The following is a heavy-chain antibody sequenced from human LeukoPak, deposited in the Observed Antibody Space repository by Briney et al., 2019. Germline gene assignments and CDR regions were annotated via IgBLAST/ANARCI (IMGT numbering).Heavy chain of an antibody. CDR2: IIPILGIA. CDR1: GGTFSSYA. D-gene: IGHD2-2*01. V-gene: IGHV1-69*04. J-gene: IGHJ4*02. Sequence: SVKVSCKASGGTFSSYAISWVRQAPGQGLEWMGRIIPILGIANYAQKFQGRVTITADKSTSTAYMELSSLRSEDTAVYYCARDLTGYYWCRSTSCSRYYFDYWGQGTLVTVSS. CDR3: ARDLTGYYWCRSTSCSRYYFDY.